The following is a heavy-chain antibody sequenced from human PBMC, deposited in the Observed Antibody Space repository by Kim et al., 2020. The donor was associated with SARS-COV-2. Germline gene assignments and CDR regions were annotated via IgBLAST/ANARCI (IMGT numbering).Heavy chain of an antibody. J-gene: IGHJ6*02. D-gene: IGHD6-19*01. CDR1: GGSISSYY. CDR3: ARSGDGRSGWFSGYYYGMDV. Sequence: SETLSLTCTVSGGSISSYYWSWIRQPPGKGLEWIGYIYYSGSTNYNPSLKSRVTISVDTSKNQFSLKLSSVTAADTAVYYCARSGDGRSGWFSGYYYGMDVWGQGTTVTVSS. CDR2: IYYSGST. V-gene: IGHV4-59*13.